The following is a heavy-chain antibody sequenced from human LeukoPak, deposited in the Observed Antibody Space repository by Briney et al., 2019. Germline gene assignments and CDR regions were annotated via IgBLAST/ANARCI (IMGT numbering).Heavy chain of an antibody. D-gene: IGHD2-2*01. CDR1: GFTFSSYG. V-gene: IGHV3-30*02. CDR3: AKDRGAIVVVPAAIDY. J-gene: IGHJ4*02. CDR2: IRYDGSNK. Sequence: PGGSLRLSCAASGFTFSSYGMHWVRQAPGKGLEWVAFIRYDGSNKYYADSVKGRFTISRDNSKNTLYLQMNSLRAEDTAVYYCAKDRGAIVVVPAAIDYWGQGTLVTVSS.